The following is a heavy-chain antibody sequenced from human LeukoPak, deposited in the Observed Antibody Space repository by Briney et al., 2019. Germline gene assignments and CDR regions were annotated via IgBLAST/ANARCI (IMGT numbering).Heavy chain of an antibody. Sequence: GGSLRLSCAASGFTFSSYGMHWVRQAPGKGLEWAAFIRYDGSNKYYADSVKGRFTISRDNSKNSLYLQMNSLRAEDTAVYYCARETNLLLRGSAFDIWGQGTMVTVSS. CDR2: IRYDGSNK. CDR1: GFTFSSYG. J-gene: IGHJ3*02. V-gene: IGHV3-30*02. D-gene: IGHD1-26*01. CDR3: ARETNLLLRGSAFDI.